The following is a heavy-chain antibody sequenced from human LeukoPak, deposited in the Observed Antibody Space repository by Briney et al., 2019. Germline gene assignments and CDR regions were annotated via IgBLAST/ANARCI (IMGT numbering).Heavy chain of an antibody. V-gene: IGHV4-34*01. D-gene: IGHD1-26*01. CDR3: ARGIIVGAKFDY. Sequence: GEINHSGSTNYNPSLKSRVTISVDTSKNQFSLKLSSVTAADTAVYYCARGIIVGAKFDYWGQGTLVTVSS. CDR2: INHSGST. J-gene: IGHJ4*02.